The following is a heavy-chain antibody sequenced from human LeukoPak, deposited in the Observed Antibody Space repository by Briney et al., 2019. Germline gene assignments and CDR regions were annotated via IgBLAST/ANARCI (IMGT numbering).Heavy chain of an antibody. CDR3: ASRRXGDXFDI. CDR2: ISSSSSYI. Sequence: GGSLRLSCAASGFTFSSYGMHWVRQAPGKGLEWVSSISSSSSYIYYADSVKGRFTISRDNAKNSLYLQMNSLRAEDTAVYYCASRRXGDXFDIWGQGTMVTVSS. V-gene: IGHV3-21*01. J-gene: IGHJ3*02. CDR1: GFTFSSYG.